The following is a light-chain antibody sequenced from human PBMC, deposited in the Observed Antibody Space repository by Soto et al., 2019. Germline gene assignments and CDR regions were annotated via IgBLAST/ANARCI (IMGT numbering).Light chain of an antibody. Sequence: AIQMTQSPSSLSASVGDRVTITCRASLGIRNDLDWFQQKPGKAPKLLIYAASNLQSGVPARFSGSGSGTDFTLTISSLQPEDFATYYCLQKDFYPFTFGPGTKVDIK. CDR2: AAS. J-gene: IGKJ3*01. V-gene: IGKV1-6*01. CDR3: LQKDFYPFT. CDR1: LGIRND.